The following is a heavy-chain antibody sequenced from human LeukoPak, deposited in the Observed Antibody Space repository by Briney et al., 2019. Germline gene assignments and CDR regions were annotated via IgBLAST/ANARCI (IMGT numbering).Heavy chain of an antibody. Sequence: ASVKVPCKASGYTFTSYGISWVGQAPGQGLEGMGWISAYNGNTNYAQKLQGRVTMTTDTSTSTAYMEPRSLRSDDTAVYYCARVGGWMVPTDYWGQGTLVTVSS. CDR3: ARVGGWMVPTDY. J-gene: IGHJ4*02. D-gene: IGHD6-19*01. CDR1: GYTFTSYG. V-gene: IGHV1-18*04. CDR2: ISAYNGNT.